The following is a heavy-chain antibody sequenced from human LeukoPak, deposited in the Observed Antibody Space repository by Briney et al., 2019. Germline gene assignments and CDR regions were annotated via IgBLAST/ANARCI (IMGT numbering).Heavy chain of an antibody. V-gene: IGHV3-23*01. CDR2: ISGSGGST. D-gene: IGHD6-19*01. Sequence: PGGSLRLSCAASGFTFSSYAMSWVSQAPGKGLEWVSAISGSGGSTYYADSVKGRFTISRDNSKNTLYLQMNSLRAEDTAVYYCAKDQGYSSGWSNAFDIWGQGTMVTVSS. J-gene: IGHJ3*02. CDR3: AKDQGYSSGWSNAFDI. CDR1: GFTFSSYA.